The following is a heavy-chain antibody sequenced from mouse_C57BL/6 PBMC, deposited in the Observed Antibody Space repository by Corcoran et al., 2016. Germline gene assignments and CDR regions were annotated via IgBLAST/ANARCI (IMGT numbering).Heavy chain of an antibody. CDR2: INTYSGVP. CDR1: GYTFTTYG. V-gene: IGHV9-3*01. D-gene: IGHD1-1*01. Sequence: QIQLVQSGPELKKPGETVKISCKASGYTFTTYGMSWVKQAPGKGLKWMGWINTYSGVPTYADDFKGRFAFSLETSASTAYLQINNLKNEDTATYFCARSTYYGSSNYYAMDYWGQGTSVTVSS. J-gene: IGHJ4*01. CDR3: ARSTYYGSSNYYAMDY.